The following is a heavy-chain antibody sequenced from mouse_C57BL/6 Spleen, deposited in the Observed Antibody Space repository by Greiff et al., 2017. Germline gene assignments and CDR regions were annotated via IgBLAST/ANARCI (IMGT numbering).Heavy chain of an antibody. J-gene: IGHJ4*01. CDR3: ARRRQLRLEGYAMDY. CDR2: IYPGSGST. V-gene: IGHV1-55*01. Sequence: QVQLQQSGAELVKPGASVKMSCKASGYTFTSYWITWVKQRPGQGLEWIGDIYPGSGSTNYNEKFKSKATLTVDTSSSTAYMQLSSLTSEDSAVYYCARRRQLRLEGYAMDYWGQGTSVTVSS. CDR1: GYTFTSYW. D-gene: IGHD3-2*02.